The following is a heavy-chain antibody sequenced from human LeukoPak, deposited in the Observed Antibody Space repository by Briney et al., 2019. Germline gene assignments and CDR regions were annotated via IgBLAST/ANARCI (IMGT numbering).Heavy chain of an antibody. CDR3: ARGVWEYYFDY. CDR1: GYTFTSYY. D-gene: IGHD1-26*01. CDR2: INPNSGDT. V-gene: IGHV1-2*02. J-gene: IGHJ4*02. Sequence: ASVKVSCKASGYTFTSYYMHWVRQAPGQGLEWMGWINPNSGDTNSAQKFQGRVTMTRDTSITTAYMELSRLRSDDTAVYYCARGVWEYYFDYWGQGTLVTVSS.